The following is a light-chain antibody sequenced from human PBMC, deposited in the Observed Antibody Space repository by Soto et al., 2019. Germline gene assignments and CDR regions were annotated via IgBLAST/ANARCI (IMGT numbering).Light chain of an antibody. CDR1: QSVSSSY. Sequence: EIVLTQSPGTLSLSPGERATLSCRASQSVSSSYLAWYQQNPGQAPRLLIYGASSRATGIPDRFSGSGSGTDFTLTISRLEPEDFAVYYCQQYGRSPLVTFGQGTRLEIK. CDR2: GAS. V-gene: IGKV3-20*01. J-gene: IGKJ5*01. CDR3: QQYGRSPLVT.